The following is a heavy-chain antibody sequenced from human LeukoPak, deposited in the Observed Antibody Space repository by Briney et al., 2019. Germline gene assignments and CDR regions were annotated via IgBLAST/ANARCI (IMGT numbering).Heavy chain of an antibody. V-gene: IGHV1-69*05. J-gene: IGHJ4*02. CDR2: IIPIFGTA. D-gene: IGHD3-16*02. CDR1: GGTFSSYA. CDR3: ASGVWGSYRYGTFDY. Sequence: SVKVSCKASGGTFSSYAISWVRQAPGQGLEWMGGIIPIFGTANYAQKFQGRVTITTDESTSTAYMELSSLRSEDTAVYYCASGVWGSYRYGTFDYWGQGTLVTVSS.